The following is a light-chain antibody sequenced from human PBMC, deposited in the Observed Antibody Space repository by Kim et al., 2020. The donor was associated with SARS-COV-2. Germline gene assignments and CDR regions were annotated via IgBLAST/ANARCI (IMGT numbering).Light chain of an antibody. CDR3: QSYDSSLSGVV. Sequence: QRVTIACTGSSSNIGAGYDVHWYQQLPGTAPKLLIYGNSNRPSVVPDRFSGSKSGTSASLAITGLQAEDEADYYCQSYDSSLSGVVFGGGTQLTVL. CDR2: GNS. V-gene: IGLV1-40*01. J-gene: IGLJ2*01. CDR1: SSNIGAGYD.